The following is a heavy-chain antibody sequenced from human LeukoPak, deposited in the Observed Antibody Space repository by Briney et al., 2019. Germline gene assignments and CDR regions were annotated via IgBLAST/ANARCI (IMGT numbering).Heavy chain of an antibody. CDR2: ISSSSSYI. V-gene: IGHV3-21*01. CDR3: ARGLDYYDSSGYFFDY. CDR1: GFTFSSYS. Sequence: GGSLRLSCAASGFTFSSYSMNWVRQAPGKGLEWVSSISSSSSYIYYADSVKGRFTISRDNAKNSLYLQMNSLRAEDTAVYYCARGLDYYDSSGYFFDYWGQGTLATVSS. D-gene: IGHD3-22*01. J-gene: IGHJ4*02.